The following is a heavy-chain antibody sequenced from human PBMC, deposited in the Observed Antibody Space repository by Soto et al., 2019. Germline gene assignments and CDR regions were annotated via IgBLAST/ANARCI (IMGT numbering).Heavy chain of an antibody. D-gene: IGHD2-15*01. CDR3: ARDSTVVAAQVGFDI. CDR1: GYTFTSYY. Sequence: QAQLVQSGAEVKKPGASVKVSCKASGYTFTSYYMHWVRQAPGQGLEWMGIINPSGGSTSYAQKFQGRVTMTRDTSTSTVYMELSSLRSEDTAVYYCARDSTVVAAQVGFDIWGQGTMVTVSS. CDR2: INPSGGST. J-gene: IGHJ3*02. V-gene: IGHV1-46*03.